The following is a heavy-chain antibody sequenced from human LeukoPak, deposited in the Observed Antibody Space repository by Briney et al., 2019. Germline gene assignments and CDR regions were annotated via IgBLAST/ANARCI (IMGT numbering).Heavy chain of an antibody. CDR1: GYTFTGYY. CDR2: INPNSGGT. D-gene: IGHD3-3*01. J-gene: IGHJ4*02. Sequence: ASVNVSCKASGYTFTGYYMHWVRQAPGQGLEWMGWINPNSGGTNYAQKFQGRVTMTRDTSISTAYMELSRLRSDDTAVYYCATAKGFWSGYYQDYWGQGTLVTVSS. V-gene: IGHV1-2*02. CDR3: ATAKGFWSGYYQDY.